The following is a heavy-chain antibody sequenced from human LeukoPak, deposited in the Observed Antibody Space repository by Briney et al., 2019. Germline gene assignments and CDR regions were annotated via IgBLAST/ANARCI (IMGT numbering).Heavy chain of an antibody. CDR2: ISGSGSSI. Sequence: PGGSLRLSCTASGFTFSTYEMNWVRQAPGKGLEWISYISGSGSSIFYADSLQGRFTVSRDNAKNSVYLQMNSLRAEDTAVYYCARDRGWFDPWGLGTLVTVSS. V-gene: IGHV3-48*03. J-gene: IGHJ5*02. CDR3: ARDRGWFDP. CDR1: GFTFSTYE.